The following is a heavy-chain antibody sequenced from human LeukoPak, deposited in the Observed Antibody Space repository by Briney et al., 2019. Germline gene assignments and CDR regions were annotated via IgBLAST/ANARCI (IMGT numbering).Heavy chain of an antibody. J-gene: IGHJ3*02. CDR2: FTSSGSPT. CDR1: GFPLSSYE. Sequence: GGSLILSCSASGFPLSSYEMTWVRQAPGRGLEWISFFTSSGSPTFYADSVKGRFTIFRDTAKNSLFLQMNNLRGEDTAVYYCARDISSSTRAFDIWGQGTMVTVS. CDR3: ARDISSSTRAFDI. D-gene: IGHD2-15*01. V-gene: IGHV3-48*03.